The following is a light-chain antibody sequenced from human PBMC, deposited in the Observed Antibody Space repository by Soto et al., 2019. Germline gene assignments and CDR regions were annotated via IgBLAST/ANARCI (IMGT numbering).Light chain of an antibody. CDR3: QQYNDWPWT. V-gene: IGKV3-15*01. CDR2: AAS. J-gene: IGKJ1*01. Sequence: PLSCWASQSISNNVVWYQQKPGLAPRLLFYAASTRAPGIPARFSASGSGTEFTVTISSLQSEDFAVYYCQQYNDWPWTLGQGTKVDFK. CDR1: QSISNN.